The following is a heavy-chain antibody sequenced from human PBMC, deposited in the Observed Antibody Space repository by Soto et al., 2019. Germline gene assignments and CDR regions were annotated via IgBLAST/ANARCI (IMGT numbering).Heavy chain of an antibody. CDR1: GYTFTGYY. Sequence: ASVKVSCKASGYTFTGYYMHWVRQAPGQGLEWMGWINPNSGGTNYAQKFQGWVTMTRDASISTAYMELSRLRSDDTAVYYCAREVAVAGTHLNYYYYGTDVWGQGTTVTVSS. J-gene: IGHJ6*02. CDR2: INPNSGGT. CDR3: AREVAVAGTHLNYYYYGTDV. D-gene: IGHD6-19*01. V-gene: IGHV1-2*04.